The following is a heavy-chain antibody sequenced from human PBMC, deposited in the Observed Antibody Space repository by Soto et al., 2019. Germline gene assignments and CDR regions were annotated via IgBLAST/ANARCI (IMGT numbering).Heavy chain of an antibody. D-gene: IGHD3-10*01. V-gene: IGHV3-23*01. CDR3: AKGGCMVRGVGKTHWFDP. J-gene: IGHJ5*02. CDR2: ISNSGDT. Sequence: EVQLLESGGGMIQPGESLRISCAASGFSFAGSAMSWVRQAPGKGLEWVSGISNSGDTDYADSLKGRFTISRDNSKNPLYLQMNSLRAEDTATYYCAKGGCMVRGVGKTHWFDPWGHGTLVTVTS. CDR1: GFSFAGSA.